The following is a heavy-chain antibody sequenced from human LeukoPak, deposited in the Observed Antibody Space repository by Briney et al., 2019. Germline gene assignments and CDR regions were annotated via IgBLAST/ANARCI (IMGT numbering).Heavy chain of an antibody. Sequence: GGSLRLSCAASGFTFSSFEMNWVRQAPGKGLEWVSYISTGGRAIYYADSVKGRFTISRDNSKNTLYLQMNSLRAEDTAVYYCAKRRTTVISLDQWGQGTLVTVSS. V-gene: IGHV3-48*03. CDR3: AKRRTTVISLDQ. CDR1: GFTFSSFE. CDR2: ISTGGRAI. D-gene: IGHD4-17*01. J-gene: IGHJ4*02.